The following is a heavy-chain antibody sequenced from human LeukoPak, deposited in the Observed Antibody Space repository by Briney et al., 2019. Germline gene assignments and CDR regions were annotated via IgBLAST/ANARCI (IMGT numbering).Heavy chain of an antibody. Sequence: PGGSLRLSCAASGFTFSSYGMHWVRQAPGKGLEWVAVISYDGSNKYYADSVKGRFTISRDNSKNTLYLQMNSLRAEDTAVYYCARSLDYGDYVERDDAFDIWGQGTMVTVSS. J-gene: IGHJ3*02. D-gene: IGHD4-17*01. CDR2: ISYDGSNK. CDR1: GFTFSSYG. V-gene: IGHV3-30*19. CDR3: ARSLDYGDYVERDDAFDI.